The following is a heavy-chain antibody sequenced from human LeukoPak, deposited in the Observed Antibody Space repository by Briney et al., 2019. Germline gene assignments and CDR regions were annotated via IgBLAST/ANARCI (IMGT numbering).Heavy chain of an antibody. V-gene: IGHV4-59*08. CDR3: ATGRSIRYFDY. CDR2: SHYSGTT. CDR1: GVSIFSYY. D-gene: IGHD3-9*01. Sequence: SETLSLTCTVSGVSIFSYYWNWIRQPPGQGLEWIGYSHYSGTTNYNPSLKSRVSISIDTSKSLFSLKLTSATAADTAIYYCATGRSIRYFDYWGQGTLLSVSS. J-gene: IGHJ4*02.